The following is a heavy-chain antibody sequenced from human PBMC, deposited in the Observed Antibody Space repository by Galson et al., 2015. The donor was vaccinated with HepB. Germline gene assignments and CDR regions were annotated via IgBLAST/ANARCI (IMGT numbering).Heavy chain of an antibody. CDR1: GFTFSSYA. D-gene: IGHD5-12*01. CDR3: AKVGGYDSYWNGLIDAFDI. J-gene: IGHJ3*02. Sequence: SLRLSCAASGFTFSSYAMHWVRQAPGKGLEWVAFIRYDGSNKYYADSVKGRFTVSRDNSKNTLYLQMNSLRAEDTAVYYCAKVGGYDSYWNGLIDAFDIWGQGTMVTVSS. CDR2: IRYDGSNK. V-gene: IGHV3-30*02.